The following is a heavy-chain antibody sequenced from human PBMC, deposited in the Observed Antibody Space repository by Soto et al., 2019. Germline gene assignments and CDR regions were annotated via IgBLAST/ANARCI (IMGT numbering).Heavy chain of an antibody. CDR1: GYSFTSYW. Sequence: GESLKISCKGSGYSFTSYWIGCVRQMPGKGLECMGIIYPGDSDTRYSPSFQGQVTISADKSISTAYLQWSSLKASDTAMYYCARAMIRGKNYYGMDVWGQGTTVTVS. D-gene: IGHD3-10*01. CDR2: IYPGDSDT. CDR3: ARAMIRGKNYYGMDV. V-gene: IGHV5-51*01. J-gene: IGHJ6*02.